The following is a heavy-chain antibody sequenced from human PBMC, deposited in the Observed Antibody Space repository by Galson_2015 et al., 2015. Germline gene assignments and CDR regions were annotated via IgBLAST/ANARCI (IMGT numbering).Heavy chain of an antibody. D-gene: IGHD5-18*01. Sequence: SLRLSCAASGFTFGGYGMNWVRQAPGKGLEWVAYIRSGSSTISYADSVKGRFTISRDNAKNSLYLQMNSLRDEDTAVYYCAREGYTWGGSAYYYYMDVWGKGTTVTVSS. V-gene: IGHV3-48*02. CDR1: GFTFGGYG. J-gene: IGHJ6*03. CDR2: IRSGSSTI. CDR3: AREGYTWGGSAYYYYMDV.